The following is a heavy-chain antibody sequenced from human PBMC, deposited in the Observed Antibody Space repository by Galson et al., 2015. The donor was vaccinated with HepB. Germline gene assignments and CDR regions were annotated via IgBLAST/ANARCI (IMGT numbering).Heavy chain of an antibody. CDR2: IIPIFGTA. Sequence: CKASGGTFSSYAISWVRQAPGQGLEWMGGIIPIFGTANYAQKFQGRVTITADESTSTAYMELSSLRSEDTAVYYCARGGRIVATTLPDYWGQGTLVTVSS. CDR3: ARGGRIVATTLPDY. D-gene: IGHD5-12*01. CDR1: GGTFSSYA. J-gene: IGHJ4*02. V-gene: IGHV1-69*01.